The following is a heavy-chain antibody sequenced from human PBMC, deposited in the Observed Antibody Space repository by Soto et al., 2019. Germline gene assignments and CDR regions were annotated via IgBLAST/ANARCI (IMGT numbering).Heavy chain of an antibody. CDR1: GFTFSSYA. Sequence: GGSLRLSCAASGFTFSSYAIHWVRQAPGKGLEWVSIISGSGNTSYYADSVKGRFTISRDNSRNTLYLQMNSLRAGDSAKYYCAKEGTSGLYYFDYWGPGTLVTVSS. V-gene: IGHV3-23*01. D-gene: IGHD6-19*01. CDR2: ISGSGNTS. CDR3: AKEGTSGLYYFDY. J-gene: IGHJ4*02.